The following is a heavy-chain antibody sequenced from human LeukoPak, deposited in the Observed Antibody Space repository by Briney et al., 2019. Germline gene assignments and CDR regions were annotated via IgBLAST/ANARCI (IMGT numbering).Heavy chain of an antibody. CDR1: GHTFSDFE. Sequence: GGSLTLPCVLSGHTFSDFEMNWVRQAPGKGLEWVAYISGRGSSIYYLHSVKGRFTIPRDNAKNSLYLQMHSMRVEDTAVYYCARDVGTTFGEGYYYMDVWGKGTTVTVSS. V-gene: IGHV3-48*03. CDR2: ISGRGSSI. J-gene: IGHJ6*03. CDR3: ARDVGTTFGEGYYYMDV. D-gene: IGHD3-3*01.